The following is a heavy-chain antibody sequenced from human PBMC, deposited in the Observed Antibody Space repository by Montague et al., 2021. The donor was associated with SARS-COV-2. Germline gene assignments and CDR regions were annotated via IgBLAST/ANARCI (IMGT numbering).Heavy chain of an antibody. V-gene: IGHV4-39*01. J-gene: IGHJ4*02. CDR3: LRETYTSGWFQQLDY. D-gene: IGHD6-19*01. CDR1: GGSISSSNYY. CDR2: HYYSGTT. Sequence: SETLSLTCTVHGGSISSSNYYWGWIRQPPGKGLVWIGSHYYSGTTYSNLTLQSRVTIYVDTSKKQFSLKLSSVTAADTAVYYCLRETYTSGWFQQLDYWGQGTLVTVSS.